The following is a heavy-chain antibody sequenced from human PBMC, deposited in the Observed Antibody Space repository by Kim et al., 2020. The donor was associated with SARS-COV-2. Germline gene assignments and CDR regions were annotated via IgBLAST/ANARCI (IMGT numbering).Heavy chain of an antibody. J-gene: IGHJ4*02. Sequence: SVKVSCKASGGTFSSYAISWVRQAPGQGLEWMGGIIPIFGTANYAQKFQGRVTITADESTSTAYMELSSLRSEDTAVYYCAREVTLDILTGGWGYWGQGTLVTVSS. D-gene: IGHD3-9*01. CDR1: GGTFSSYA. CDR2: IIPIFGTA. V-gene: IGHV1-69*13. CDR3: AREVTLDILTGGWGY.